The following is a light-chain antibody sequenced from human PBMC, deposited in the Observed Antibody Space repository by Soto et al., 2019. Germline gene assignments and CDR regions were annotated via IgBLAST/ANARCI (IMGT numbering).Light chain of an antibody. Sequence: VVLTHSPATLSVSPGERATLSCRASQSVTSRLAWYQQIPGQAPRLLIYDASTRAPGVPPGFSGSGSGTDFTLTISGLQSEDSAVSFCQRYSDWPWTFGQGTKVEIK. J-gene: IGKJ1*01. V-gene: IGKV3-15*01. CDR1: QSVTSR. CDR3: QRYSDWPWT. CDR2: DAS.